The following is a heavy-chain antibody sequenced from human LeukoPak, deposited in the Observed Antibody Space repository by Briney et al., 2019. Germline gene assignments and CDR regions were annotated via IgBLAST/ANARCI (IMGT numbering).Heavy chain of an antibody. V-gene: IGHV3-7*01. CDR1: GFTFSSYW. CDR3: ARRSGSYYYYYGMDV. Sequence: GGSLRLSCAASGFTFSSYWMSWVRQAPGKGLEWVANIKQDGSEKYYVGSVKGRFTISRDNAKNSLYLQMNSLRAEDTAVYYCARRSGSYYYYYGMDVWGQGTTVTVSS. CDR2: IKQDGSEK. J-gene: IGHJ6*02. D-gene: IGHD1-26*01.